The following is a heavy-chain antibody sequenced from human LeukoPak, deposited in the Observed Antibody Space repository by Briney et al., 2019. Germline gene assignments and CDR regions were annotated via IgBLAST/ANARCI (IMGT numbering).Heavy chain of an antibody. Sequence: SETLSLTCAVYGGSFSGYYWSWIRQPPGKGLEWIGEINHSGSTNYNPSLKSRVTISVDTSKNQFSLKLSSVTAADTAVYYCARGISSSWCSNWFDPWGQGTLVTVSS. V-gene: IGHV4-34*01. D-gene: IGHD6-13*01. J-gene: IGHJ5*02. CDR1: GGSFSGYY. CDR2: INHSGST. CDR3: ARGISSSWCSNWFDP.